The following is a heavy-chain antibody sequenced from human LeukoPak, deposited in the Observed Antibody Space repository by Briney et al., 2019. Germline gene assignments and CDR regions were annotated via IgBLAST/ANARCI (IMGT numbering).Heavy chain of an antibody. CDR1: GFTFSDAW. Sequence: PGGSLRLSCAASGFTFSDAWMSWGRQAPGKGLEWVGRIKRKTDGGTTDYAAPVKGRFTISRDDSKNTLYLQMNSLNIEDTAVYDCTITGATSSAYCGQGTLVTVSS. CDR2: IKRKTDGGTT. V-gene: IGHV3-15*01. CDR3: TITGATSSAY. J-gene: IGHJ4*02. D-gene: IGHD6-25*01.